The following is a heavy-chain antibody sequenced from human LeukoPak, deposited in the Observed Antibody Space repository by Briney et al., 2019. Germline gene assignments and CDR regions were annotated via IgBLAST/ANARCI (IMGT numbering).Heavy chain of an antibody. Sequence: PSETLSLTCTVTGGSISSHYWSWIRLPPGKGLEWIGYIYYSGSTNYNPSLKSRVTISVDTSKNQFSLKLSSVTAADTAVYYCARVIAAAGTGWFDPWGQGTLVTVSS. J-gene: IGHJ5*02. CDR3: ARVIAAAGTGWFDP. CDR1: GGSISSHY. D-gene: IGHD6-13*01. V-gene: IGHV4-59*11. CDR2: IYYSGST.